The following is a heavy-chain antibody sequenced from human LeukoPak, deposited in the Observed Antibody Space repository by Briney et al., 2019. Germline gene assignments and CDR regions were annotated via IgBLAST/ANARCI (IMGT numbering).Heavy chain of an antibody. J-gene: IGHJ4*02. CDR3: AREYSSSWFDY. D-gene: IGHD6-13*01. CDR1: GYTFTGHY. Sequence: GASVKVSCKTSGYTFTGHYMHWVRQAPGQGLEWMGWINPNSGGTNYAEKFQGWLTMTRDTSISTLYMEMSRLRYDDTAVYYCAREYSSSWFDYWGQGTLVTVSS. CDR2: INPNSGGT. V-gene: IGHV1-2*04.